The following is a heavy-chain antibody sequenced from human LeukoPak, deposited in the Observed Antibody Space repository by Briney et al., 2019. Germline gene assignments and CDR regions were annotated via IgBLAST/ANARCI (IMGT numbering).Heavy chain of an antibody. CDR1: GFTFSSYT. V-gene: IGHV3-30-3*01. Sequence: PGGSLRLSCAASGFTFSSYTMHWVRQAPGKGLEWVAVISYDGSNKYYGECVKGRFTISRDNSKNTLYLQMNSLRAEDTAVYYCGIDYYDSSGGQGTLVTVSS. D-gene: IGHD3-22*01. CDR2: ISYDGSNK. J-gene: IGHJ4*02. CDR3: GIDYYDSS.